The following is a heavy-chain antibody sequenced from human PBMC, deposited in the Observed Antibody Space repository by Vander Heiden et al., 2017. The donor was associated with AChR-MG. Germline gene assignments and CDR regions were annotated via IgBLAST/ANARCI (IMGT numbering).Heavy chain of an antibody. V-gene: IGHV3-23*01. CDR3: AKGTVTHDYYGMDV. J-gene: IGHJ6*02. Sequence: EVQLLESGGGFVQSGGSLRLPCAASGFTFKTHPMTWVRQAPGKGLEWVSVISGSGGYIYYADSVKGRFTISRDNSKNTLYLQMSSLRAEDTAVYYCAKGTVTHDYYGMDVWGQGTTVTVSS. CDR1: GFTFKTHP. D-gene: IGHD4-17*01. CDR2: ISGSGGYI.